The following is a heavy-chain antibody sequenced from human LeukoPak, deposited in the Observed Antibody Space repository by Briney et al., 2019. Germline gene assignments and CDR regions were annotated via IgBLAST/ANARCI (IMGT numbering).Heavy chain of an antibody. V-gene: IGHV3-48*03. Sequence: GSLRLSCAASGFTFSSYEMNWVRQAPGKGLEWVSYISSSGTTMFYADSLKGRFTISRDNAKNSLYLQMNSLRAEDTAVYYCARKGQWLVRGTFDIWGQGTVVTVPS. CDR3: ARKGQWLVRGTFDI. CDR2: ISSSGTTM. D-gene: IGHD6-19*01. CDR1: GFTFSSYE. J-gene: IGHJ3*02.